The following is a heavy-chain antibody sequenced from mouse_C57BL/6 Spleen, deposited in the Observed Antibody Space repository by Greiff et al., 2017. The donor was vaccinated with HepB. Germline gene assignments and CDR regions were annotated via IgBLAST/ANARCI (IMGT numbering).Heavy chain of an antibody. D-gene: IGHD1-1*01. CDR1: GFTFSDYY. J-gene: IGHJ2*01. V-gene: IGHV5-16*01. Sequence: EVQLVESEGGLVQPGSSMKLSCTASGFTFSDYYMAWVRQVPEKGLEWVANINYDGSSTYYLDSLKSRFIISRDNAKNILYLQMSSLKSEDTATYYCARAYYGSSYLDYWGQGTTLTVSS. CDR3: ARAYYGSSYLDY. CDR2: INYDGSST.